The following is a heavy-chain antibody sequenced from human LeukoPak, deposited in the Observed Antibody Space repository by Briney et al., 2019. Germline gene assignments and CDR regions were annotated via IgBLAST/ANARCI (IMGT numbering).Heavy chain of an antibody. CDR2: ISSSGSTI. V-gene: IGHV3-48*04. CDR3: AKAVAASGGLDY. D-gene: IGHD6-19*01. J-gene: IGHJ4*02. Sequence: GGSLRLSCAASGFTFSSYSMNWVRQAPGKGLEWVSYISSSGSTIYYADSVKGRFTISRDNAKNSLYLQMNSLRAEDTAVYYCAKAVAASGGLDYWGQGTLVTVSS. CDR1: GFTFSSYS.